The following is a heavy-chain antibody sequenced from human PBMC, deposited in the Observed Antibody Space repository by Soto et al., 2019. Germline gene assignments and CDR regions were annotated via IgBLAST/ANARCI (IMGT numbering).Heavy chain of an antibody. CDR3: AREGYSGYDLGFDY. CDR1: GGSISSYY. D-gene: IGHD5-12*01. J-gene: IGHJ4*02. Sequence: SETLSLTCTVSGGSISSYYWSWIRQPAGKGLEWIGRIYTSGSTNYNPSLKSRVTMSVDTSKNQFSLKLSSVTAVDTAVYYCAREGYSGYDLGFDYWGQGTLVTVSS. CDR2: IYTSGST. V-gene: IGHV4-4*07.